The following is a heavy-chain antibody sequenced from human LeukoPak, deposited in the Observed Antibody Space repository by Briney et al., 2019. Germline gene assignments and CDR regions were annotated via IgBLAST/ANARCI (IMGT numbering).Heavy chain of an antibody. D-gene: IGHD6-13*01. J-gene: IGHJ4*02. CDR3: ARDVSSSSWYVGRGFDY. Sequence: PGGSLRLSCAASGFTFSSYAMHWVRQAPGKGLEWVAVISYDGSNKYYADSVKGRFTISRDNSKNTLYLQMNSLRAEDTAVYYCARDVSSSSWYVGRGFDYWGQGTLVTVSS. CDR2: ISYDGSNK. CDR1: GFTFSSYA. V-gene: IGHV3-30*04.